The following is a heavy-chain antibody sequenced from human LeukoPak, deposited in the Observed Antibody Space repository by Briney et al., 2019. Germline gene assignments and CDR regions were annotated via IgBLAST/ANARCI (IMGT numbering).Heavy chain of an antibody. Sequence: SVEVSCKASGGTFSSYAISWVRQAPGQGLEWLGGIIPIFGTANYAQKFQGRVTITADESTSTAYMELSSLRSEDTAVYYCAREVKGRGYSGYVATGWGQGTLVTVSS. CDR2: IIPIFGTA. CDR3: AREVKGRGYSGYVATG. V-gene: IGHV1-69*13. CDR1: GGTFSSYA. J-gene: IGHJ4*02. D-gene: IGHD5-12*01.